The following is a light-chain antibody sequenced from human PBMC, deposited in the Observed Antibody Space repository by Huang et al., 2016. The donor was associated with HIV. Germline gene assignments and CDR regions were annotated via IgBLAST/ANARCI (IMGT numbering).Light chain of an antibody. V-gene: IGKV3-11*01. CDR3: QQRSNWFT. J-gene: IGKJ3*01. CDR2: DAS. Sequence: EIVLTQSPATMSLYPGERATLSCRASQSVSSYLALYQQKPGQSPRLLIYDASNRATGIPARVSGSGSGTDFTLTISSLEPEDFAVYYCQQRSNWFTFGPGTKVDIK. CDR1: QSVSSY.